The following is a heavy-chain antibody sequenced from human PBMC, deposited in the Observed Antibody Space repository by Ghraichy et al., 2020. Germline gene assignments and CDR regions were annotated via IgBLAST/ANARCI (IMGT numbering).Heavy chain of an antibody. J-gene: IGHJ6*02. D-gene: IGHD3-3*01. CDR3: ARGEYDFWSGYHYYYGMDV. V-gene: IGHV3-21*01. CDR1: GFTFSSYS. CDR2: ISRSSSYI. Sequence: LSLTCAASGFTFSSYSMNWVRQAPGKGLEWVSSISRSSSYIYYADSVKGRFTISRDNAKNSLYLQMNSLRAEDTAVYYCARGEYDFWSGYHYYYGMDVWGQGTTVTVSS.